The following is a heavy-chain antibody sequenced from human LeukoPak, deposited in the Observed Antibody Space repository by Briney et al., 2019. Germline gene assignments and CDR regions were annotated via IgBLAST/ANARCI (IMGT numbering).Heavy chain of an antibody. J-gene: IGHJ4*02. CDR1: GGSISSGGYY. D-gene: IGHD2-15*01. Sequence: SETLSLTCTVSGGSISSGGYYWSWIRQHPGKGLEWIGYIYYSGSTYYNPSLKSRVTISVDTSKNQFSLKLSSVTAVDTAVYYCAREKTLGYCSGGSCYRFFDYWGQGTLVTVSS. V-gene: IGHV4-31*03. CDR2: IYYSGST. CDR3: AREKTLGYCSGGSCYRFFDY.